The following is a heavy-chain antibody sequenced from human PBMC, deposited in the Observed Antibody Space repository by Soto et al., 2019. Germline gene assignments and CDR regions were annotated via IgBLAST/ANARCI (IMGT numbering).Heavy chain of an antibody. CDR1: GFTVSSNY. CDR3: AGRSGLYYFDY. J-gene: IGHJ4*02. CDR2: IYSGGST. D-gene: IGHD3-3*01. Sequence: GGSLRLSCAASGFTVSSNYMSWVRQAPGKGLEWVSVIYSGGSTYYADSVRGRFTISRDDSENTLYLQMNSLRAEDTAVYYCAGRSGLYYFDYWGQGTLVTVSS. V-gene: IGHV3-66*01.